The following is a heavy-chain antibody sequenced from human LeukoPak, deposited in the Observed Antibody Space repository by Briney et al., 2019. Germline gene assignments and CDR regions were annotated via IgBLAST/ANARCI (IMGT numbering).Heavy chain of an antibody. V-gene: IGHV5-51*01. J-gene: IGHJ4*02. D-gene: IGHD1-20*01. CDR3: ARHVDITATTLIY. CDR2: IYPGDSDT. CDR1: GYSFTNYW. Sequence: KSGESLKISCKGSGYSFTNYWIGWVLQMPGKGLEWMGIIYPGDSDTRYSPSFQGQVTISADKSISTAYLQWRSLKASDTAMYYCARHVDITATTLIYWGQGTQVTVSS.